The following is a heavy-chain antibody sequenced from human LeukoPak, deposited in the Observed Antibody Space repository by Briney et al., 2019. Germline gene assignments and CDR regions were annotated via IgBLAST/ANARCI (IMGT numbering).Heavy chain of an antibody. CDR3: ARQFSSAGYSSSWSIYGMDV. Sequence: ASVKVSCKASGYTFTSYGISWVRQAPGQGLEWMGWISAYNGNTNYAQKLQGRVTMTRDTSTSTVYMELSSLRSEDTAVYYCARQFSSAGYSSSWSIYGMDVWGQGTTVTVSS. V-gene: IGHV1-18*01. CDR2: ISAYNGNT. CDR1: GYTFTSYG. J-gene: IGHJ6*02. D-gene: IGHD6-13*01.